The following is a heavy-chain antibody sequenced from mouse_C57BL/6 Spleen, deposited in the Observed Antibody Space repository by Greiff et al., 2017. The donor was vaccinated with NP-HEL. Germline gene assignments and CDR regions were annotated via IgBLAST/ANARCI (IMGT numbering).Heavy chain of an antibody. CDR2: ISYDGSN. D-gene: IGHD4-1*01. J-gene: IGHJ3*01. Sequence: EVKVEESGPGLVKPSQSLSLTCSVTGYSITSGYYWNWIRQFPGNKLEWMGYISYDGSNNYNPSLKNRISITRDTSKNQFFLKLNSVTTEDTATYYCARGGTTGTFAYWGQGTLVTVSA. CDR1: GYSITSGYY. CDR3: ARGGTTGTFAY. V-gene: IGHV3-6*01.